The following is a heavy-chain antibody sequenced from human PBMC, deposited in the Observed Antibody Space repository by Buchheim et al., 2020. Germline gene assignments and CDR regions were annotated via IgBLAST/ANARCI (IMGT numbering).Heavy chain of an antibody. J-gene: IGHJ4*02. D-gene: IGHD6-19*01. V-gene: IGHV4-34*01. CDR3: ARGTPNSSGWYYY. CDR2: INHSGST. CDR1: GGSFSGYY. Sequence: QVQLQQWGAGLLKPSETLSLTCAVYGGSFSGYYWSWIRQPPGKGLEWIGEINHSGSTNYNPSLKSQVTISVDTSKNQFSLKLSSVTAADTAVYYCARGTPNSSGWYYYWGQGTL.